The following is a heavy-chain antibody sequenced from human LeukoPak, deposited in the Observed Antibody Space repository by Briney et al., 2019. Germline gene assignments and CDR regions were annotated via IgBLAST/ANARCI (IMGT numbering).Heavy chain of an antibody. Sequence: HPGGSLRLSCAASGFTFSNYAMPWVRQAPGKGLEFVSAISSNGGSTYYADSVKGRFIISRDNSKNTLYLQMGSLRGEDMAVYHCARGGSGWFPLDYWGQGTLVTVSS. J-gene: IGHJ4*02. CDR2: ISSNGGST. CDR1: GFTFSNYA. CDR3: ARGGSGWFPLDY. D-gene: IGHD6-19*01. V-gene: IGHV3-64*02.